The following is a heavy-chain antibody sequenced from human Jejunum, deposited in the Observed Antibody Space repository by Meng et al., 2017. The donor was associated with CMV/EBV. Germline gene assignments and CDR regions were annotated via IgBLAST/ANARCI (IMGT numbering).Heavy chain of an antibody. Sequence: SGGSISRGHWSSIRLSPGTGLEWIGYLYYRGSTNSNPSLKSRVSMSADPSKNQFSLKLSSVTAADTAVYYCARVSPDYGGNSYFDYWGPGTEVTVSS. V-gene: IGHV4-59*01. CDR1: GGSISRGH. CDR3: ARVSPDYGGNSYFDY. CDR2: LYYRGST. D-gene: IGHD4-23*01. J-gene: IGHJ4*02.